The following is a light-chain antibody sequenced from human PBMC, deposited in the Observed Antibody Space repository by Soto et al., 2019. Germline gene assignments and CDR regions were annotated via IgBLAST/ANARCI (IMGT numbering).Light chain of an antibody. Sequence: QSALTQPASVSGSPGQSITISCTGTSSDVGGFNYVSWYQQHPGKAPKLLIFDVYSRPSGISNRFSCSKSGNTASLTISGLQAEDEADYYCSSYTTSSSYVFGAGTKLTVL. J-gene: IGLJ1*01. V-gene: IGLV2-14*01. CDR2: DVY. CDR3: SSYTTSSSYV. CDR1: SSDVGGFNY.